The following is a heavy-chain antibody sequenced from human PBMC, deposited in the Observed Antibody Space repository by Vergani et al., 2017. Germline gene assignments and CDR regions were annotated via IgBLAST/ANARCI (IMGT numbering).Heavy chain of an antibody. Sequence: QLQLQESGPGLVKPSETLSLTCTVSGGSISSYYWSWIRQPPGKGLEWIGYIYYSGSTNYNPSLKSRVTISVDTSKNQFSLKLSSVTAADTAVYYCAREGVVVAAKVFDIWGQGTMVTVSS. CDR1: GGSISSYY. CDR3: AREGVVVAAKVFDI. CDR2: IYYSGST. V-gene: IGHV4-59*01. D-gene: IGHD2-15*01. J-gene: IGHJ3*02.